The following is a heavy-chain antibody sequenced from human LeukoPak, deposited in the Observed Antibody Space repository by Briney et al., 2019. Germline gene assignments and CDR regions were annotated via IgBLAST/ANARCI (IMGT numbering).Heavy chain of an antibody. Sequence: PGVSLRLSCAASEFTFSSYAMSWVRQAPGKGLEWVSAISGSGGSTYYADSVKGRFTISRDNSKNTLYLQMNSLRAEDTAVYYCAKAVGATLNAFDYWGQGTLVTVSS. CDR1: EFTFSSYA. CDR2: ISGSGGST. CDR3: AKAVGATLNAFDY. D-gene: IGHD1-26*01. V-gene: IGHV3-23*01. J-gene: IGHJ4*02.